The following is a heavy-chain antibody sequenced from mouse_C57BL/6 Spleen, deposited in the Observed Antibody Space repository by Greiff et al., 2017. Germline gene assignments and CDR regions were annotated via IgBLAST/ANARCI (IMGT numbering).Heavy chain of an antibody. CDR1: GYTFTSYW. CDR3: ARGDNYRFAY. D-gene: IGHD1-3*01. Sequence: VQLQQPGAELVKPGASVKLSCKASGYTFTSYWMHWVKQRPGRGLEWIGRIDPNSGGPKYNEKFKSKATLTVDKPSSTAYMQLSSLTSEYSAVYYCARGDNYRFAYWGQGTLVTVSA. CDR2: IDPNSGGP. V-gene: IGHV1-72*01. J-gene: IGHJ3*01.